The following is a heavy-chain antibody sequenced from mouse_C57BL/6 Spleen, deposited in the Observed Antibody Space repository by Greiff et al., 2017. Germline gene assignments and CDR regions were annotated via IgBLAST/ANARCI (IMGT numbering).Heavy chain of an antibody. CDR1: GYTFTSYW. CDR2: IHPNSGST. V-gene: IGHV1-64*01. J-gene: IGHJ3*01. CDR3: ARWGYGSSSV. D-gene: IGHD1-1*01. Sequence: QVQLQQPGAELVKPGASVKLSCKASGYTFTSYWMHWVKQRPGQGLEWIGMIHPNSGSTNYNEKFKSKATLTVDKSSSTAYMQLSSLTSEASAVYYCARWGYGSSSVWGQGAVVTVST.